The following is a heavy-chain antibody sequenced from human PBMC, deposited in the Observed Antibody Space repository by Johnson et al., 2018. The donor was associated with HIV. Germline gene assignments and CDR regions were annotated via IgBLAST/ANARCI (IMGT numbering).Heavy chain of an antibody. CDR1: GFTFSNYA. J-gene: IGHJ3*02. V-gene: IGHV3-30*02. Sequence: QVHLVESGGGLVQPGGSLRLSCAASGFTFSNYAMHWVRQAPGKGLEWVAVIWYNGSNKYYAESVKGRFTISRDNSKNTLYLQMNSLRAEDTAVNYCAKFVGAGSYDAFDIWGQGTMVTVSS. CDR3: AKFVGAGSYDAFDI. CDR2: IWYNGSNK. D-gene: IGHD1-26*01.